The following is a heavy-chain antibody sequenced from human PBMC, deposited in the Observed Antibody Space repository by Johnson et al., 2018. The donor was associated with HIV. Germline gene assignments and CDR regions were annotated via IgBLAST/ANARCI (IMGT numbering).Heavy chain of an antibody. J-gene: IGHJ3*02. D-gene: IGHD3-16*01. CDR2: ISYDGSNK. V-gene: IGHV3-30*19. CDR3: AKDMRISSTGAFDI. CDR1: GFTFNPYG. Sequence: QVQLVESGGGVVQPGRSLRLSCAASGFTFNPYGIHWVRRAPGKGLEWVALISYDGSNKYYAESVKGRFTISRDHSKNTLYLQMDSLRTDDTAMYYCAKDMRISSTGAFDIWGQGTMVTVSS.